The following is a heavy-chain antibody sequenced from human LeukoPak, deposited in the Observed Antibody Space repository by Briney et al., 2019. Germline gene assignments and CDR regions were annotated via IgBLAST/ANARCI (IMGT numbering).Heavy chain of an antibody. V-gene: IGHV3-23*01. J-gene: IGHJ4*02. D-gene: IGHD3-9*01. CDR2: SSGSGGST. Sequence: GGSLRLSCAASGFTFSSYAMSWVRQAPGKGLEWVSASSGSGGSTSYADSAKGRFTISRDNSKNTLYLQMYSLRPEDTAVYYTAKDQWDYNSLAGRFDHWGQETLVTVSS. CDR1: GFTFSSYA. CDR3: AKDQWDYNSLAGRFDH.